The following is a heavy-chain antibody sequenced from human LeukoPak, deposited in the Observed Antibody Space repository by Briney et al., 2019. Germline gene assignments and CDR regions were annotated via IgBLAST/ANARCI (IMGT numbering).Heavy chain of an antibody. CDR1: GFTFSTYW. CDR3: ASGIAADESVAIDY. V-gene: IGHV3-74*01. Sequence: GASLSLSCAASGFTFSTYWMNWVRQAPGKGLVWVSRINSDGSTTRYADSVKGRFTISRDNAKNTPYLQMNFLGAEDTAVYYCASGIAADESVAIDYWGQGTLVTVSS. J-gene: IGHJ4*02. CDR2: INSDGSTT. D-gene: IGHD6-13*01.